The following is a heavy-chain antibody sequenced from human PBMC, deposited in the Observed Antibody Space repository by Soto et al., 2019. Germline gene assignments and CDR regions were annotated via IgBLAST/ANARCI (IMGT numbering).Heavy chain of an antibody. CDR1: GYTFSSYS. J-gene: IGHJ5*02. CDR2: IYPGDCDT. V-gene: IGHV5-51*01. D-gene: IGHD6-13*01. Sequence: ESLNISSHGSGYTFSSYSIGCVRQMPGKGMEWVGIIYPGDCDTRYSPSFQGQVTISADKSISTAYLQWSSLKASDTAMYYCARSRESSSSYYFDPWGQGTLVTVSS. CDR3: ARSRESSSSYYFDP.